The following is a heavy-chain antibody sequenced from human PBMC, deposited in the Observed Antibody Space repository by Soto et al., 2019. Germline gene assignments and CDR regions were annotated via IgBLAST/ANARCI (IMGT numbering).Heavy chain of an antibody. CDR3: ASSLSGHSYGRFNWFDP. D-gene: IGHD5-18*01. Sequence: HPGGSLRLSCAASGFTFSSYEMNWVRQAPGKGLEWVSYISSSGSTIYYADSVKGRFTISRDNAKNSLYLQMNSLRAEDTAVYYCASSLSGHSYGRFNWFDPWGQGTLVTVYS. CDR1: GFTFSSYE. J-gene: IGHJ5*02. V-gene: IGHV3-48*03. CDR2: ISSSGSTI.